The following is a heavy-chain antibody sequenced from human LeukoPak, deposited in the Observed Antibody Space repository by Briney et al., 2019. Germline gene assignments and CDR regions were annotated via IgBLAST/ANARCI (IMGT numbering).Heavy chain of an antibody. Sequence: GASVKVSCKTSGYSFTDYYMHWVRQAPGQGLEWMGWINPNSGGTSSAQKSQGRFTMTRDTSLTTVYMEVSWLTSDDTAIYYCARADRLHGGPYLIGPWGQGTLVTVSS. CDR3: ARADRLHGGPYLIGP. J-gene: IGHJ5*02. CDR1: GYSFTDYY. D-gene: IGHD2-21*01. V-gene: IGHV1-2*02. CDR2: INPNSGGT.